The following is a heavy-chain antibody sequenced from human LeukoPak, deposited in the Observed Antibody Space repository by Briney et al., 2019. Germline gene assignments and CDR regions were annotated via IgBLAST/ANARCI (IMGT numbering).Heavy chain of an antibody. V-gene: IGHV4-59*01. D-gene: IGHD7-27*01. J-gene: IGHJ6*02. Sequence: SSETLSLTCTVSGGSIRSSYWSWIRQPPGKGLEWIGHIYYSGTTSGSTNYTPSLKSRVTISVDTSKNQFSLQVRSVTAADTAVYYCARGSGRYYYYGVDVWGQGTTVTVSS. CDR2: IYYSGTTSGST. CDR1: GGSIRSSY. CDR3: ARGSGRYYYYGVDV.